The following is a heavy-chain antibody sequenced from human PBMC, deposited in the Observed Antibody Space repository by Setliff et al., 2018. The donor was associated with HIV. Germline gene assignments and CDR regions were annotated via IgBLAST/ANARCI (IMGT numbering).Heavy chain of an antibody. D-gene: IGHD3-16*01. Sequence: SVKVSCKASRGTFRNSAINWVRQAPGQGLVWMGGIITLFGEANYAQKFQGRVTITADESTSTAYMELNSLRSDDAAVYYCARQPYYDDDGTNLPSEWRVLGWG. V-gene: IGHV1-69*13. CDR2: IITLFGEA. J-gene: IGHJ1*01. CDR1: RGTFRNSA. CDR3: ARQPYYDDDGTNLPSEWRVLG.